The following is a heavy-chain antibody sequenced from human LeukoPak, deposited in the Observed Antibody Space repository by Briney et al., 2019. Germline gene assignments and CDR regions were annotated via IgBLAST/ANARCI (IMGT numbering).Heavy chain of an antibody. CDR1: GFTFSTFG. J-gene: IGHJ4*02. V-gene: IGHV3-30*18. CDR2: ISSDGGNK. D-gene: IGHD4-17*01. CDR3: AKDQAAYGDYDFDY. Sequence: PGGSLRLSCAASGFTFSTFGMNWVRQAPGKGLEWVAVISSDGGNKHYAGSVKGRFTISRDNSKNTLSPQMNSLRAEDTAVYYCAKDQAAYGDYDFDYWGQGTLVTVSP.